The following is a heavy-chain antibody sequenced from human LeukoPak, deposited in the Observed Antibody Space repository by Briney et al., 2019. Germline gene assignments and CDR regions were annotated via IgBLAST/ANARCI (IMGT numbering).Heavy chain of an antibody. CDR1: GFIFSRSA. J-gene: IGHJ3*02. Sequence: SVKVSCKACGFIFSRSAVQWVRQARGQRLEWIGWIVVGSGNTNYAQKFQERVTMTRDMSTGTAYMELSSLRSEDTAVYYCAAGNYYDSSGYYPYAFDIWGQGTMVTVSS. CDR2: IVVGSGNT. D-gene: IGHD3-22*01. V-gene: IGHV1-58*01. CDR3: AAGNYYDSSGYYPYAFDI.